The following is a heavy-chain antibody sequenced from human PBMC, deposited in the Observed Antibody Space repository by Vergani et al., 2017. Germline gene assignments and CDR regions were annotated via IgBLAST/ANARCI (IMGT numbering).Heavy chain of an antibody. CDR1: GFTFSSYE. Sequence: EVQLVESGGGLVQPGWSLRLSCAASGFTFSSYEMNWVRQAPGKGLEWVSYISSSGSTIYYADSVKGRFTISRDNAKNALYLQMNSLRAEDTAVYYCARDGRDGYNYRVNAFDIWGQGTMVTVSS. V-gene: IGHV3-48*03. CDR2: ISSSGSTI. CDR3: ARDGRDGYNYRVNAFDI. D-gene: IGHD5-24*01. J-gene: IGHJ3*02.